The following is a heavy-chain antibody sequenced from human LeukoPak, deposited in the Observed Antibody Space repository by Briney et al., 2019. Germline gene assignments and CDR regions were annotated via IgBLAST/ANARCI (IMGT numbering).Heavy chain of an antibody. J-gene: IGHJ4*02. D-gene: IGHD4-11*01. Sequence: GGSLRLSCAASGFTFSSYWMHWVRQVPGKGLVWVSRINSGGSSTSHADSVKGRFTISRDNAKNTLYLQMNSLRAEDTAVYYCARGGNYPFDYWGQGTLVTVSS. CDR1: GFTFSSYW. CDR2: INSGGSST. V-gene: IGHV3-74*01. CDR3: ARGGNYPFDY.